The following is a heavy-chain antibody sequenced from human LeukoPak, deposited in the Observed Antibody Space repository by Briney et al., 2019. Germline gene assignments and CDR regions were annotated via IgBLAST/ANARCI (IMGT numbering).Heavy chain of an antibody. CDR1: GGSISSYY. CDR2: IYYSGST. V-gene: IGHV4-59*01. J-gene: IGHJ4*02. D-gene: IGHD3-9*01. CDR3: ARGPPPTGYWLFFDY. Sequence: SETLSLTCTVSGGSISSYYWSWIRQPPGKGLEWIGYIYYSGSTNYNPSLKSRVTISVDTSKNQFSLKLSSVTAADTAVYYCARGPPPTGYWLFFDYWGREPWSPSPQ.